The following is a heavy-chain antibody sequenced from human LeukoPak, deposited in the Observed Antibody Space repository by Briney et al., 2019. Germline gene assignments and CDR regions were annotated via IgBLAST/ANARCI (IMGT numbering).Heavy chain of an antibody. J-gene: IGHJ4*02. CDR1: GGSISRYY. CDR3: TRGGDGGSYSGPFDY. D-gene: IGHD1-26*01. V-gene: IGHV4-59*01. CDR2: IYYSGST. Sequence: PSETLSLTCTVTGGSISRYYWSWIGQPPGKELEGIGYIYYSGSTNYNPSLNSRVTISVDTSKYQLSLKLDSVTPADTAGYYCTRGGDGGSYSGPFDYWGQGTLVTVSS.